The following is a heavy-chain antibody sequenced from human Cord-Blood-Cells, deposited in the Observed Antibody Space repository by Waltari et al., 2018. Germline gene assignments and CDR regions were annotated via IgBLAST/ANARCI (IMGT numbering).Heavy chain of an antibody. CDR3: ARERRSLTGDEKGAFDI. CDR2: IYHSGST. CDR1: GGSISSGGYS. Sequence: QLQLQESGSGLVKPSQTLSLTCAVSGGSISSGGYSWSWTRQPPGKGLEWIGYIYHSGSTYYNPSLKSRVTISVDRSKNQFSLKLSSVTAADTAVYYCARERRSLTGDEKGAFDIWGQGTMVTVSS. J-gene: IGHJ3*02. D-gene: IGHD7-27*01. V-gene: IGHV4-30-2*01.